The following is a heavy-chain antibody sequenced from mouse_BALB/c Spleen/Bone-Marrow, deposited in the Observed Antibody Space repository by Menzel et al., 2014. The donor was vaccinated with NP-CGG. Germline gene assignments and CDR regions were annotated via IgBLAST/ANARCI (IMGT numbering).Heavy chain of an antibody. CDR2: IDPANGNI. J-gene: IGHJ3*01. D-gene: IGHD1-1*01. CDR1: GFNIKGTY. V-gene: IGHV14-3*02. CDR3: APYYYGRWFAN. Sequence: EVMLVESGAELVKPGASVKLSCTASGFNIKGTYMHWVKQRPKQGLEWIGRIDPANGNIKYDPKFQGKATITADTSSNTAYLQLSSLTSEDTAVYYCAPYYYGRWFANWGQGTLVTVSA.